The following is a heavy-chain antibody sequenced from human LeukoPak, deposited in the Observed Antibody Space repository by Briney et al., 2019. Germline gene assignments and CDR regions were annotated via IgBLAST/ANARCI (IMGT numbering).Heavy chain of an antibody. CDR2: IYYSGST. CDR3: ARLGLSMGPLIDY. Sequence: PSETLSLTCTVSGGSIYSNSYFWGWIRQPPGKGLEWIGNIYYSGSTYYNPSLKSRVTISVDTSKNQFSLKLSSVTAADTAVYYCARLGLSMGPLIDYWGQGTLVTVSS. D-gene: IGHD2/OR15-2a*01. J-gene: IGHJ4*02. CDR1: GGSIYSNSYF. V-gene: IGHV4-39*07.